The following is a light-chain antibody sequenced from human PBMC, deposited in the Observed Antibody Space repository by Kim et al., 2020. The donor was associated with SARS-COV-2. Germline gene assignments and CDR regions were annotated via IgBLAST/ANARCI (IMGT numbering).Light chain of an antibody. CDR2: GKN. J-gene: IGLJ2*01. V-gene: IGLV3-19*01. CDR1: SLRSYY. CDR3: NSRDSSGNHVV. Sequence: SSELTQDPAVSVALGQTVRITCQGDSLRSYYASWYQQKPGQAPVLVNYGKNNRPSGIPDRFSGSSSGNTASSTITGAQAEDEADYYCNSRDSSGNHVVFG.